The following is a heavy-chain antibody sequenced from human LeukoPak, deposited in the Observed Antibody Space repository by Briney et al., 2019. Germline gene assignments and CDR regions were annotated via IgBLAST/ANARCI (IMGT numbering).Heavy chain of an antibody. CDR1: GGTFSSYA. CDR3: ARDLGYGYGDYDWFDP. CDR2: ISPIFGTA. V-gene: IGHV1-69*13. Sequence: SAKVSCKASGGTFSSYAISWVRQAPGQGLEWMGGISPIFGTANYAQKFQRRVTITADESSSPACMELSRLRSEDPAVYYCARDLGYGYGDYDWFDPGGQGTLITVSS. J-gene: IGHJ5*02. D-gene: IGHD4-17*01.